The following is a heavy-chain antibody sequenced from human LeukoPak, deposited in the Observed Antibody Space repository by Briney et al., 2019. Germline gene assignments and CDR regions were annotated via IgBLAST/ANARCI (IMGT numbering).Heavy chain of an antibody. CDR3: ARDLEDLGDY. J-gene: IGHJ4*02. CDR1: GFTFSSYS. D-gene: IGHD7-27*01. CDR2: ISSSSSTI. V-gene: IGHV3-48*01. Sequence: GGSLRLSCAASGFTFSSYSMNWVRQAPGKGLEWVSYISSSSSTIYYADSVKGRFTISRDNAKNSLYLQMNSLRAEDTAVYYCARDLEDLGDYWGQGTLVTVSS.